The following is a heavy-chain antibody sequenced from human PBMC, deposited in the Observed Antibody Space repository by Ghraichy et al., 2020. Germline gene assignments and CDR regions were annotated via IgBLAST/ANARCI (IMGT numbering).Heavy chain of an antibody. V-gene: IGHV4-39*07. D-gene: IGHD6-6*01. J-gene: IGHJ4*02. Sequence: SETLSLTCTVSGGSISSSSYYWGWIRQPPGKGLEWIGSIYYSGSTYYNPSLKSRVTISVDTSKNQFSLKLSSVTAADTAVYYCASLPRIAARRYTFDYWGQGTLVTVSS. CDR2: IYYSGST. CDR1: GGSISSSSYY. CDR3: ASLPRIAARRYTFDY.